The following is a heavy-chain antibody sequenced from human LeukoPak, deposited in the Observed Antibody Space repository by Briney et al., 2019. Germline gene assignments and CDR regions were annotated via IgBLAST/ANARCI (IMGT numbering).Heavy chain of an antibody. CDR3: ARGTRARSSGPPDY. CDR1: GGSFSGYY. CDR2: INHSGST. J-gene: IGHJ4*02. D-gene: IGHD3-22*01. Sequence: AETLSLTCAVYGGSFSGYYWSWIRQPPGKGLEWIGEINHSGSTNYNPSLKRRVTISVDTSKNQFSLKLSSVTAADTAVYYCARGTRARSSGPPDYWGQGTLVTVSS. V-gene: IGHV4-34*01.